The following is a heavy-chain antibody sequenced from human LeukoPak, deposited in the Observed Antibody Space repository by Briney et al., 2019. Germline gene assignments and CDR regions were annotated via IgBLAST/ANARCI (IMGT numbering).Heavy chain of an antibody. V-gene: IGHV4-59*01. Sequence: SEILSLTCTVSGGSISSYYWSWIRQPPGKGVEWIGYIYYSGSTNYNPSLKSRVTISVDTSKNQFSLKLSSVTAADTAVYYCARAEGLLWFGELTYWGQGTLVTVSS. CDR1: GGSISSYY. D-gene: IGHD3-10*01. J-gene: IGHJ4*02. CDR2: IYYSGST. CDR3: ARAEGLLWFGELTY.